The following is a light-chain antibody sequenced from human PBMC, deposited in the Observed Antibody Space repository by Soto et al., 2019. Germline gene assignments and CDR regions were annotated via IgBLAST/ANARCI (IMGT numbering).Light chain of an antibody. CDR1: QSVSSY. J-gene: IGKJ3*01. CDR3: QQRTNWPRSFT. V-gene: IGKV3-11*01. CDR2: DTS. Sequence: EIVLTQSPATLSLSPGERATLSCRASQSVSSYLAWYQQKPGQAPRLLIYDTSKRATGIPARFSGRWSGTDFTLTISSLEPEDFAVYYCQQRTNWPRSFTFGPGTKVDIK.